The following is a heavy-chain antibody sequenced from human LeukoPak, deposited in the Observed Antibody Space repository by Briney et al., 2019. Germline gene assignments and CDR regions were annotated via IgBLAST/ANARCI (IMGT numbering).Heavy chain of an antibody. V-gene: IGHV4-59*01. J-gene: IGHJ4*02. Sequence: SETLSLTCTVSGGSISSYYWSWIRQPPGKGLEWIGYIYYSGSTNYNPSLKSRVTISVDTSKNQFSLKLSSVTAADTAVYYCARARKYSYGYSAIDYWGQGTLVTVSS. CDR1: GGSISSYY. D-gene: IGHD5-18*01. CDR3: ARARKYSYGYSAIDY. CDR2: IYYSGST.